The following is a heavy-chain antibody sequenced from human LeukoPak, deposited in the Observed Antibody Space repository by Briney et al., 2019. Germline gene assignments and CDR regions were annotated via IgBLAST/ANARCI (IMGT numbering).Heavy chain of an antibody. CDR3: ARETMVRFDP. J-gene: IGHJ5*02. V-gene: IGHV4-39*07. D-gene: IGHD3-10*01. CDR1: GGSISSYY. CDR2: IYYSGST. Sequence: SETLSLTCTVSGGSISSYYWGWIRQPPGKGLEWIGSIYYSGSTYYNPSLKSRVTISVDTSKNQFSLKLSSVTAADTAVYYCARETMVRFDPWGQGTLVTVSS.